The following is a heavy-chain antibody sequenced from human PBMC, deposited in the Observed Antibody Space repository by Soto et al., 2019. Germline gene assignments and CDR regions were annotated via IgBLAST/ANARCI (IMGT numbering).Heavy chain of an antibody. CDR1: GYTFSDYY. J-gene: IGHJ4*02. V-gene: IGHV1-2*02. CDR3: AREPATAKPEGVDF. Sequence: ASVKVSCKASGYTFSDYYIHWVRQAPGQGLEWMGWINPNSGGTKYAPKFQGGVTMTRDTSITTAYMELSRLRSGDTAVYYCAREPATAKPEGVDFCCKGTLVTVSS. CDR2: INPNSGGT. D-gene: IGHD1-1*01.